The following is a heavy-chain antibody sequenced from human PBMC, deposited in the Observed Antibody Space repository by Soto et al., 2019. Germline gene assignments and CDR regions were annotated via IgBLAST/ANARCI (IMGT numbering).Heavy chain of an antibody. CDR1: GGSISSGGYY. Sequence: SETLSLTCTVSGGSISSGGYYWSWIRQHPGKGLEWIGYIYYSGSTYYNPSLKSRVTISVDTSKNQFSLKLSSVTAADTAVYYCARVGRNVATILPVTINWFDPWGQGTLVTVSS. J-gene: IGHJ5*02. V-gene: IGHV4-31*03. CDR2: IYYSGST. CDR3: ARVGRNVATILPVTINWFDP. D-gene: IGHD5-12*01.